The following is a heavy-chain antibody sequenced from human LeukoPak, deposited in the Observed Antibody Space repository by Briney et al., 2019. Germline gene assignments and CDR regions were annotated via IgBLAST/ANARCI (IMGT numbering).Heavy chain of an antibody. CDR3: AKPLRQGYYDILTGGTYFDY. V-gene: IGHV3-23*01. Sequence: TGGSLRLSCAASGFTFSSYGMSWVRQAPGKGLEWVSGIRSSGDSTYYADSVKGRFTISRDNSKNTLYLQMNSLRAEDTAVYYCAKPLRQGYYDILTGGTYFDYWGQGTLVTVSS. CDR2: IRSSGDST. D-gene: IGHD3-9*01. CDR1: GFTFSSYG. J-gene: IGHJ4*02.